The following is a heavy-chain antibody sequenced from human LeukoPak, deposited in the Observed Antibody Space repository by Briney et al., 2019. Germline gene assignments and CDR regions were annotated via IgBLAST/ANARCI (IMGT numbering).Heavy chain of an antibody. J-gene: IGHJ4*02. CDR3: ARAGYCSGGRCSLTYYFDY. D-gene: IGHD2-15*01. Sequence: GGSLRLSCAASGFTVSSNYMSWVRQAPGKGLEWVSVIYSGGSTYYADSVKGRFTISRDNSKNTLYLQMNSLRAEDTAVYYCARAGYCSGGRCSLTYYFDYWGQGTLVTVSS. CDR2: IYSGGST. V-gene: IGHV3-66*02. CDR1: GFTVSSNY.